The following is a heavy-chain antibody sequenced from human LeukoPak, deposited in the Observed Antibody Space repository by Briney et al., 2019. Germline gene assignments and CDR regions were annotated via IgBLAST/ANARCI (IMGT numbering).Heavy chain of an antibody. D-gene: IGHD6-19*01. CDR2: TYYSGST. V-gene: IGHV4-59*01. J-gene: IGHJ4*02. CDR3: ARGRAWYMDY. CDR1: GDSISSYY. Sequence: PSETLSLTCTVSGDSISSYYWSWIRQPPGKGLEWIGYTYYSGSTNYNPSLKSRVTISVDTSKNQFSLKLSSVTAADTAVYYCARGRAWYMDYWGQGTLVTVSS.